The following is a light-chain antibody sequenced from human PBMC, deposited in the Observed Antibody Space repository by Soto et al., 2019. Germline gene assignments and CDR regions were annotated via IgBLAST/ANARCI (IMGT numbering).Light chain of an antibody. CDR2: EAS. CDR3: QQFNSYPWT. CDR1: QGIRSS. Sequence: AIQLTQSPSSLSASVGDRVTITCRASQGIRSSLAWFQQKAGNPPKVLIYEASVLETGVSSRFSGSGSGTDFTLSISSLQPEDFATYYCQQFNSYPWTFGQGTTGEVK. J-gene: IGKJ1*01. V-gene: IGKV1-13*02.